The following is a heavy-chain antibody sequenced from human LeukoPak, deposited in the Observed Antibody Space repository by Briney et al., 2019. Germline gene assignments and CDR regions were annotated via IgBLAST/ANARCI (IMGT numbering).Heavy chain of an antibody. D-gene: IGHD5-12*01. J-gene: IGHJ4*02. Sequence: GECLKISCKGSGYSFTSYWIGWVGQMPGKGLEWMEIIYPGYSDTRYSPSFQGQITISADKSISTAYLQWSSLKASDTAMYYCASQGGYDWSHWGQGTLVTVSS. CDR1: GYSFTSYW. CDR3: ASQGGYDWSH. CDR2: IYPGYSDT. V-gene: IGHV5-51*01.